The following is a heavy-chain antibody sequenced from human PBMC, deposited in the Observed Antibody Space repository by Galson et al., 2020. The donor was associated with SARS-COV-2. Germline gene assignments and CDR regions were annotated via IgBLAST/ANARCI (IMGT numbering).Heavy chain of an antibody. Sequence: TGGSLRLSCAASGFTFSSYAMSWVRQAPGKGLEWVSAISGSGGSTYYADSVKGRFTISRDNSKNTLYLQMNSLRAEDTAVYYCASSITIFGVAYYCGMDVWGQGTTVTVSS. CDR2: ISGSGGST. CDR3: ASSITIFGVAYYCGMDV. V-gene: IGHV3-23*01. J-gene: IGHJ6*02. D-gene: IGHD3-3*01. CDR1: GFTFSSYA.